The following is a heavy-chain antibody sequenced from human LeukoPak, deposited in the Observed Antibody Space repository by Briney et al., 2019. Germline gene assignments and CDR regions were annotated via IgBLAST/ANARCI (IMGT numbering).Heavy chain of an antibody. CDR1: GFTFSIFA. D-gene: IGHD1-14*01. V-gene: IGHV3-23*01. CDR3: ARDHGGWSNRFGKNYYYYGMDG. CDR2: ISGSGGST. Sequence: PGGSLRLSCAASGFTFSIFAMSWVRQAPGKGLEWVSAISGSGGSTYYADSVKGRFTISRDNSKNTLYLQMNSLRAEDTAVYYCARDHGGWSNRFGKNYYYYGMDGWGTGVTVTASS. J-gene: IGHJ6*01.